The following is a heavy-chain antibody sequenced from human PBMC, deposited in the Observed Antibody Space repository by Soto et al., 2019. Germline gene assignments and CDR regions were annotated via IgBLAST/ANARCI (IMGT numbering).Heavy chain of an antibody. Sequence: EMQLEESGGGLVQPGGSLRLSCVASGFTFEKYAMHWVRQAPGKGLEWVSGISSNSGSLGYADPVKGRFTVSRDNAKNWLYLQMNSLRLEDTALYYCAKGVSTSWLRDGFDIWGQGTMVTTFS. J-gene: IGHJ3*02. CDR1: GFTFEKYA. D-gene: IGHD2-2*01. CDR3: AKGVSTSWLRDGFDI. CDR2: ISSNSGSL. V-gene: IGHV3-9*01.